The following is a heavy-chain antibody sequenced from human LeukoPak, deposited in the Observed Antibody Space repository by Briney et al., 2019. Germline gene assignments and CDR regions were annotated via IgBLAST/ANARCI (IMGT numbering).Heavy chain of an antibody. Sequence: ASVKVSCKASGGTFSSYAISWVRQAPGQGLEWMGGIIPIFGTANYAQKFQGRVTITADESASTAYMELSSLRSEDTAVYYCARGTVNWFDPWGQGTLVTVSS. CDR2: IIPIFGTA. V-gene: IGHV1-69*13. CDR1: GGTFSSYA. CDR3: ARGTVNWFDP. D-gene: IGHD1-1*01. J-gene: IGHJ5*02.